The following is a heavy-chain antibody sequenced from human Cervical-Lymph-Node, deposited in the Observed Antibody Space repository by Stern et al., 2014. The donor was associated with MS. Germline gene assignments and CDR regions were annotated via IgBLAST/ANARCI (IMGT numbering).Heavy chain of an antibody. D-gene: IGHD1-7*01. CDR3: AHSLGSVSGTYSGMDV. V-gene: IGHV2-5*02. CDR2: TYWDDDD. Sequence: QITLKESGPSLVRPTQTVTLTCTVSGFSLSADGVGVGWIRQAPGKALEWLAFTYWDDDDRYSQSLKDRLTIKKDTSENQVVLTMTDMDPGDTGTYYCAHSLGSVSGTYSGMDVWGQGTTVTVSS. J-gene: IGHJ6*02. CDR1: GFSLSADGVG.